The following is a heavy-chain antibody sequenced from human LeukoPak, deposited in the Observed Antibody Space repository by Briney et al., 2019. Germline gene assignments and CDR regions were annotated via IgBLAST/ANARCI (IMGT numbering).Heavy chain of an antibody. CDR1: GFTFSSYS. CDR3: ARDPPYYYGSGSYDH. J-gene: IGHJ4*02. V-gene: IGHV3-48*02. CDR2: ISNSSSTI. D-gene: IGHD3-10*01. Sequence: PGGSLRLSCAASGFTFSSYSMNWVRQAPGKGLEWVSYISNSSSTIYYADSVKGRFTISRDNAKDSLYLQMNSLRDEDTAVYYCARDPPYYYGSGSYDHWGQGTLVTVSS.